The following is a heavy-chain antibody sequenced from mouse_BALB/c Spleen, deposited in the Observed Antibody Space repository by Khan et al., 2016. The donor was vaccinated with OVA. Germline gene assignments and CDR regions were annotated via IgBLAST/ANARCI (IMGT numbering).Heavy chain of an antibody. Sequence: DLVKPGASVKLSCKASGYTFTSYWINWIKQRPGQGHEWIGRIGPGSSNAYYNDMFKDKATLTVETSSNTAYIQLSSLSTEDSAVYFCAMENYYGRSCDAMDYWGQGTSVTVSA. CDR3: AMENYYGRSCDAMDY. J-gene: IGHJ4*01. D-gene: IGHD1-1*01. CDR1: GYTFTSYW. V-gene: IGHV1S41*01. CDR2: IGPGSSNA.